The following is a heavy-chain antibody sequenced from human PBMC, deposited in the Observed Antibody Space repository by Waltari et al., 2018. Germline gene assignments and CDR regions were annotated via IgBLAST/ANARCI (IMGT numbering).Heavy chain of an antibody. CDR1: GFTFSSYG. CDR3: AKEEAGGVPAAIDY. CDR2: ISYDGSNK. D-gene: IGHD2-2*02. Sequence: GGGVVQPGRSLRLSCAASGFTFSSYGMHWVRQAPGKGLEWVAVISYDGSNKYYADSVKGRFTISRDNSKNTLYLQMNSLRAEDTAVYYCAKEEAGGVPAAIDYWGQGTLVTVSS. V-gene: IGHV3-30*18. J-gene: IGHJ4*02.